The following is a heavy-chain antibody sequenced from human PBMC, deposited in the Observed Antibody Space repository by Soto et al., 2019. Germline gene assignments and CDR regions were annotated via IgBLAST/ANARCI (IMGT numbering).Heavy chain of an antibody. J-gene: IGHJ4*02. Sequence: QVQLQESGPGLVKPSETLSLTCTVSGGSVSSGSYYWSWIRQPPGKGLEWIGYSYYSGSTNYNPSLKSRVTISVDTSKNQFSLKLSSVTAADTAVYYCARAYVGETYYFDYWGQGTMVTVSS. D-gene: IGHD3-10*01. CDR3: ARAYVGETYYFDY. V-gene: IGHV4-61*01. CDR2: SYYSGST. CDR1: GGSVSSGSYY.